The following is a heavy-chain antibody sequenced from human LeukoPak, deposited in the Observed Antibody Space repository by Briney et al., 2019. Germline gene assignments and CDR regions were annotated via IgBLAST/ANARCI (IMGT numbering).Heavy chain of an antibody. Sequence: GGSLRLSCAASGFTFSSYSMNWVRQAPGKGLEWVSYISSSSSYIYYADSVKGRFTISRDNAKNSLYLQMNSLRAEDTAVYYCARDKSIAVAGSFDYWGQGTLVTVSS. CDR3: ARDKSIAVAGSFDY. CDR2: ISSSSSYI. CDR1: GFTFSSYS. D-gene: IGHD6-19*01. J-gene: IGHJ4*02. V-gene: IGHV3-21*05.